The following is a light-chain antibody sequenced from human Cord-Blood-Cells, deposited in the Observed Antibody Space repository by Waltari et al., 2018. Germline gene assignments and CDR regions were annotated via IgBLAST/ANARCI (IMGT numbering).Light chain of an antibody. J-gene: IGLJ2*01. CDR1: SSDVGRYNL. CDR2: EGS. CDR3: CSYAGSSTYVV. Sequence: QSALTQPAPVSVSPGQSITISCTGTSSDVGRYNLVSSYQQHPGKAPNLMIYEGSKRPSGVSNRFSGSKSGNTASLTISGLQAEDEADYYCCSYAGSSTYVVFGGGTKLTVL. V-gene: IGLV2-23*01.